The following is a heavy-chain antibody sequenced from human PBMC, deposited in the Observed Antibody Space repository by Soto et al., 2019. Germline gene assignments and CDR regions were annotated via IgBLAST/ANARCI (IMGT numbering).Heavy chain of an antibody. Sequence: PGGSLRLSCTTSGFTFGDYAMSWSRQAPGKGLEWVVVIRSKAYGVTTEYAACVKGRFTISRGDSKNTLYLQMNSLKTEDTAVYYCATGWSLGGQGTLVTVS. D-gene: IGHD6-19*01. J-gene: IGHJ4*02. CDR2: IRSKAYGVTT. V-gene: IGHV3-49*03. CDR1: GFTFGDYA. CDR3: ATGWSL.